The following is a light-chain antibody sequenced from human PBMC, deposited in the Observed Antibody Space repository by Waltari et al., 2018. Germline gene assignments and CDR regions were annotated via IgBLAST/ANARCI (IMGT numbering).Light chain of an antibody. CDR2: GKD. J-gene: IGLJ3*02. CDR1: SLRTSY. CDR3: SSRNGRANQVV. V-gene: IGLV3-19*01. Sequence: SSELTQDPAVSVALGQTVRFTCQGDSLRTSYASWDQLKPGQAPVLVIYGKDKRPSGIPDRISGYSSGTTSALTIPGAQAEDEADYYCSSRNGRANQVVFAGGTKVTVL.